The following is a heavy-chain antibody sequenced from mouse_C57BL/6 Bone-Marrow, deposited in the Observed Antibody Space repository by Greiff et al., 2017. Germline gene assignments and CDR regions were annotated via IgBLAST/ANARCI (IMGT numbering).Heavy chain of an antibody. CDR1: GYAFSSSW. CDR3: AFYGSSYVGFAC. CDR2: IYPGDGDT. V-gene: IGHV1-82*01. D-gene: IGHD1-1*01. Sequence: VQLQESGPELVKPGASVKISCKASGYAFSSSWMNWVKQRPGKGLEWIGRIYPGDGDTNYNGKFKGKATLTADKSSSTAYMQLSSLTSEDSAVYFCAFYGSSYVGFACWGQGTLVTVSA. J-gene: IGHJ3*01.